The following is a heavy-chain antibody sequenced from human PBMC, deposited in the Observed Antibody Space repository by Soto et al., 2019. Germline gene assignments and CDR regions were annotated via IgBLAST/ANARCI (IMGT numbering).Heavy chain of an antibody. Sequence: GGSLRLSCAASGFTFSSYWMHWVRHAPWKGLVWVSRINNDGSSTTYADSVKGRFTISRDNAKNTLYLQMNSLRAEDTAVYYCARRFYDSSGSYPFDPWGQGTLVTVSS. V-gene: IGHV3-74*01. CDR3: ARRFYDSSGSYPFDP. D-gene: IGHD3-22*01. J-gene: IGHJ5*02. CDR2: INNDGSST. CDR1: GFTFSSYW.